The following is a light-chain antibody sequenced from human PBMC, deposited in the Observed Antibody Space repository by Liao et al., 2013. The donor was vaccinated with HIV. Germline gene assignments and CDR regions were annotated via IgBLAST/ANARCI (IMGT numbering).Light chain of an antibody. J-gene: IGLJ3*02. V-gene: IGLV3-1*01. CDR1: KLGHKY. CDR2: KDR. Sequence: SYELTQAPSVSVSPGQTASITCSGDKLGHKYASWYQQKSGQSPVLAIYKDRKRPSGIPERFSGSNPGNTATLTISGTQAIDEADYYCQAWDGSTAVFGGGTKLTVL. CDR3: QAWDGSTAV.